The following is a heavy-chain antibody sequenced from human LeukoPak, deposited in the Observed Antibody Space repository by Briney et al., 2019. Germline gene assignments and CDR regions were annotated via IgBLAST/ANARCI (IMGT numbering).Heavy chain of an antibody. CDR1: GFSFSSYE. J-gene: IGHJ4*02. CDR3: ARGDFDSRTDY. Sequence: PGGSLRLSCAASGFSFSSYEMNWARQAPGKGLEWVSYISSSGTTIYGADSVKGRFTISRDNAKNSLYLQMNSLRAEDTAVYYCARGDFDSRTDYWGQGTLVTVSS. V-gene: IGHV3-48*03. CDR2: ISSSGTTI. D-gene: IGHD3-22*01.